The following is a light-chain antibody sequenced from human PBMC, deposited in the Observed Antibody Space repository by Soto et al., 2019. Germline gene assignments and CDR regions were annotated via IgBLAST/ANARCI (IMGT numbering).Light chain of an antibody. Sequence: EIVMTQSPASLSMSPGERVTLSCRASQSVNTNLAWYQHKPGQAPRLLIYGASTRATGIPARFSGTGSGTEFTLTISSLQSEDFAVYYCQQYAYWPETFGQGTKVDIK. J-gene: IGKJ1*01. CDR3: QQYAYWPET. CDR2: GAS. V-gene: IGKV3-15*01. CDR1: QSVNTN.